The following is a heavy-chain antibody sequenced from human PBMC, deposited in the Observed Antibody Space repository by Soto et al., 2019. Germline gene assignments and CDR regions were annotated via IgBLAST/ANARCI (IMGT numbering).Heavy chain of an antibody. Sequence: SLRLSCAASGFTFTSYEMNWVRQAPGKGLEWVSYISSSGSTIYYADSVKGRFTISRDNAKNSLHLQMNSLRAEDTAVYYCARDWGQTTGLSFDYWGQGTLVTVSS. D-gene: IGHD3-16*01. V-gene: IGHV3-48*03. J-gene: IGHJ4*02. CDR2: ISSSGSTI. CDR3: ARDWGQTTGLSFDY. CDR1: GFTFTSYE.